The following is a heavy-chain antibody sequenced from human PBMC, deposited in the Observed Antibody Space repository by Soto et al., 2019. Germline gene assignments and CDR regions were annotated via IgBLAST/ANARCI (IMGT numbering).Heavy chain of an antibody. CDR1: GYTFTNYW. V-gene: IGHV5-51*01. Sequence: LGESLKISCKALGYTFTNYWIGWVRQTPGKGLEWMGIIFPGDSDTRYNPSFEGQVTVSADESTSTAYLQWNTLKASDTAMYYCVRPNFGALTHFDFWGQGTLVTVSS. CDR2: IFPGDSDT. CDR3: VRPNFGALTHFDF. J-gene: IGHJ4*02. D-gene: IGHD3-16*01.